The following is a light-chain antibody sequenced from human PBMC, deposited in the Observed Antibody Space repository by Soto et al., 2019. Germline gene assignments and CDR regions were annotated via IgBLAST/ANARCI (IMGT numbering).Light chain of an antibody. CDR2: EVS. J-gene: IGLJ2*01. CDR3: SSYTGGNIIL. CDR1: SSDVGGYKY. V-gene: IGLV2-14*01. Sequence: QSALTQPASVSGSPGQSITISCTGTSSDVGGYKYVSWYQQHPGKAPKLLIFEVSDRPSGISNRFSGSKSGNTASLTISGLQAEDEADYYCSSYTGGNIILFGGGTKLTVL.